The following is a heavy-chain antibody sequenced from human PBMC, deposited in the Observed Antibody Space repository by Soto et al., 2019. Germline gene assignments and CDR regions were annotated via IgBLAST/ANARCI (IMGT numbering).Heavy chain of an antibody. CDR1: GGTFSSYA. J-gene: IGHJ6*02. D-gene: IGHD3-10*01. CDR2: IIPIFGTA. V-gene: IGHV1-69*13. Sequence: GASVKVSCKASGGTFSSYAISWVRQAPGQGLEWMGGIIPIFGTANYAQKFQGRVTITADESTSTAYMELSSLRSEDTAVYYCARVDGTMVRGVLYYYYYYGMDVWGQGTTVTVSS. CDR3: ARVDGTMVRGVLYYYYYYGMDV.